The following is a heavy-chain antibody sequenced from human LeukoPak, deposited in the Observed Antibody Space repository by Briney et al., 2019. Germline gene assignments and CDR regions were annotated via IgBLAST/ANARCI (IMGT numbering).Heavy chain of an antibody. Sequence: GGSLRLSCAASGFTFSSYNMNWVRQAPGKGLEWLSYITSTSSIIYYADSVKGRFTISRDNAKNSLYLQMNSLRAEDTAVYYCASPPDIPYSNWGQGTLVTVSS. V-gene: IGHV3-48*04. CDR3: ASPPDIPYSN. D-gene: IGHD3-9*01. J-gene: IGHJ4*02. CDR1: GFTFSSYN. CDR2: ITSTSSII.